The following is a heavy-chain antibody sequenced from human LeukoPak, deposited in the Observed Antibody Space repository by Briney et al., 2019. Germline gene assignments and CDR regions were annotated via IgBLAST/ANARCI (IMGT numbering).Heavy chain of an antibody. D-gene: IGHD3-16*01. CDR1: GYNFISYW. CDR3: ARSWGGPYHPLDY. Sequence: GGPLRLSCAASGYNFISYWMNWVRQAPGKGPEWVANINEDGSKRNSVDSVKGRFTISRDNAKNSLYLQMNSLRVEDTAVYYCARSWGGPYHPLDYWGQGTLVTVYS. V-gene: IGHV3-7*01. CDR2: INEDGSKR. J-gene: IGHJ4*02.